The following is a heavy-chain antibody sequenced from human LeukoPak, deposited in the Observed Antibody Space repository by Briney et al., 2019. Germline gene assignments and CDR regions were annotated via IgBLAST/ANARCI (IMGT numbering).Heavy chain of an antibody. J-gene: IGHJ5*02. CDR1: GGSISRGGYY. D-gene: IGHD2-15*01. CDR2: IYYSGST. CDR3: ARQVVVVVAATISSWFDP. Sequence: SETLSLTCTVSGGSISRGGYYWRWIRQPPGKGLEWIGYIYYSGSTYYNPSLKSRVTISVDTSKNQFSLKLSSVPAADTAVYCCARQVVVVVAATISSWFDPWGQGTLVTVSS. V-gene: IGHV4-31*03.